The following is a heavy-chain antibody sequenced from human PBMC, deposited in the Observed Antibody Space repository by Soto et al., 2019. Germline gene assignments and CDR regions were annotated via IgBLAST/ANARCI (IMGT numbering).Heavy chain of an antibody. Sequence: ASVKVSCKASGYTFTGYYMHWVRQAPGQGLEWMGWINPNSGGTNYAQKFQGRVTMTRDTSISTAYMELSRLRSDDTAVYYCARVPAAILGTYYYYYYGMDVWGQGTTVTVSS. CDR2: INPNSGGT. V-gene: IGHV1-2*02. D-gene: IGHD2-2*01. CDR3: ARVPAAILGTYYYYYYGMDV. CDR1: GYTFTGYY. J-gene: IGHJ6*02.